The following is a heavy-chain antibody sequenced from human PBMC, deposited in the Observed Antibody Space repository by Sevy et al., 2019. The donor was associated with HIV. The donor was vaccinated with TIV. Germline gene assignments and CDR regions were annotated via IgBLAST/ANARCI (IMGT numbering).Heavy chain of an antibody. CDR2: IKSKAYGGTT. CDR3: TRWSGSRSIFDY. Sequence: GGSLRLSCTASGFTFGDYAMSWVRQAPGKGLEWVAFIKSKAYGGTTGYAASVKGRFTISRDDSKSIAYLQMDNLKTGDTAVYYYTRWSGSRSIFDYWGQGTLVTVSS. J-gene: IGHJ4*02. CDR1: GFTFGDYA. D-gene: IGHD1-26*01. V-gene: IGHV3-49*04.